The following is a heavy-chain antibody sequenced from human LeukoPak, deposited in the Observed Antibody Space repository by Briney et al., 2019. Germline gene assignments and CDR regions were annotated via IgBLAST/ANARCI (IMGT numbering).Heavy chain of an antibody. CDR1: GFTFSTYW. CDR2: IKQDGSEK. J-gene: IGHJ4*02. CDR3: ARDSACNDY. Sequence: GGSLRLSCAASGFTFSTYWMSWVRQAPGKGLEWVANIKQDGSEKYYVDSVKGRFTISRDNAKNSLYLQMSSLRAEDTAMYYCARDSACNDYWGQGTLVTVSS. D-gene: IGHD6-13*01. V-gene: IGHV3-7*01.